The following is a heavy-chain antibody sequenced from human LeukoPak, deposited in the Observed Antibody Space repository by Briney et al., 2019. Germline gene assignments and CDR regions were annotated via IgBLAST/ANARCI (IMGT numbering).Heavy chain of an antibody. CDR2: ISSSSSYI. CDR1: GFTFSSYS. Sequence: AGGSLRLSCAASGFTFSSYSMNWVRQAPGKGLEWVSSISSSSSYIYYADSVKGRFTISRDNAKNSLYLQMNSLRAEDTAVYYCARDMKILWFGELTGSGYYYYGMDVWGQGTTVTVSS. J-gene: IGHJ6*02. V-gene: IGHV3-21*01. D-gene: IGHD3-10*01. CDR3: ARDMKILWFGELTGSGYYYYGMDV.